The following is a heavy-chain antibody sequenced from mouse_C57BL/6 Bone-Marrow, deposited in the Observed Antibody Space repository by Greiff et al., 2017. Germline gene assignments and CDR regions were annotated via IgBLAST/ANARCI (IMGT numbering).Heavy chain of an antibody. V-gene: IGHV7-1*01. J-gene: IGHJ1*03. CDR2: SRNKANDYTT. D-gene: IGHD2-5*01. CDR1: GFTFSDFY. CDR3: ARDADSNHWYCDV. Sequence: EVKVVESGGGLVQSGRSLRLSCATSGFTFSDFYMEWVRQAPGKGLEWIAASRNKANDYTTEYSASVKGRFIVSRDTSQSILYLQMNALRAEDTAIYYCARDADSNHWYCDVWGTGTTVTVSS.